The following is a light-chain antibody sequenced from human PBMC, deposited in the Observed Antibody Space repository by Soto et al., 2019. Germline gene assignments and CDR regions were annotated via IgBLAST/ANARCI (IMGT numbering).Light chain of an antibody. Sequence: EIVLTQSPATLSLSPGERATLSCRASQSVSSYLAWYQQKPGQAPRFLIYDASNRATGIPARFSGSGSGTDFTLTISSLEPEDFAVYSFEQRSNWPRTLGQGTKVEIK. CDR2: DAS. V-gene: IGKV3-11*01. CDR1: QSVSSY. CDR3: EQRSNWPRT. J-gene: IGKJ1*01.